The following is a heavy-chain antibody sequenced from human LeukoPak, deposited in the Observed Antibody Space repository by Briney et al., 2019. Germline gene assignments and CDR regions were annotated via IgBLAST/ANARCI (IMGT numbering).Heavy chain of an antibody. D-gene: IGHD3-3*01. V-gene: IGHV3-23*01. CDR1: GFTFNSYA. J-gene: IGHJ4*02. CDR3: AKDLSYDFWSGYSLDY. Sequence: GGSLRFSCAASGFTFNSYAMSWVRQAPGKGLEWVSAIGGSGGSTYYADSVKGRFTISRDNSKNTLYLQMNSLRAEDTAVYYCAKDLSYDFWSGYSLDYWGQGTLVTVSS. CDR2: IGGSGGST.